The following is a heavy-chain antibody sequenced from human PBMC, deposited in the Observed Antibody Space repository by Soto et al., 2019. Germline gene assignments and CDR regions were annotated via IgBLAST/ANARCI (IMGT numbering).Heavy chain of an antibody. V-gene: IGHV4-59*13. D-gene: IGHD3-3*01. CDR3: ARVAMENYHDMWSGSTSSALDV. Sequence: PSETLSLTCKVSGGSMRGYSWSWIRQTPGEGLEWIGYVSHSGRTDYSPSLKNRVTISLDMSKNHFALHVNSVDPADTAVYYCARVAMENYHDMWSGSTSSALDVWGQGTTVTLS. CDR2: VSHSGRT. J-gene: IGHJ6*02. CDR1: GGSMRGYS.